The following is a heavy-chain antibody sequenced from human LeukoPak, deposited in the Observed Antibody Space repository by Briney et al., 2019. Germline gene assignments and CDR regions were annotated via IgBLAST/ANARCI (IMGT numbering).Heavy chain of an antibody. D-gene: IGHD6-13*01. CDR3: ARQQLVPNWLDP. CDR2: IRSNDGHT. CDR1: GYIFTSYD. Sequence: ASVKVSCKASGYIFTSYDISWVRQAPGQGLEWMGWIRSNDGHTKYAQKFQGRVTMTMDTFTTTFYMELRSLTSDDTAMYYCARQQLVPNWLDPWGQGTLVTVSS. J-gene: IGHJ5*02. V-gene: IGHV1-18*01.